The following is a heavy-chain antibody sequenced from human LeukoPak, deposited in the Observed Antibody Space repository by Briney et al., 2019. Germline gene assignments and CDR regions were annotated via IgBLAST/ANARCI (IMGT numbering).Heavy chain of an antibody. Sequence: ASVKVSCKASGYTFTGYYMHWVRQAPGQGIEWMGWINPNSGGTNYAQKFQGRVTMTRDTSISTAYMELSRLRSDDTAVYYCASLVGTYSSSSGVDYWGQGTLVTVSS. CDR1: GYTFTGYY. D-gene: IGHD6-6*01. CDR2: INPNSGGT. J-gene: IGHJ4*02. V-gene: IGHV1-2*02. CDR3: ASLVGTYSSSSGVDY.